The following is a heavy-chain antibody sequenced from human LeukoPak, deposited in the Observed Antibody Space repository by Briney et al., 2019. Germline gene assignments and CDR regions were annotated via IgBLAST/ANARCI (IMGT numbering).Heavy chain of an antibody. Sequence: GGSLRLSCAASGFTFGIHAMTWVRQAPGKGLQWVSAITGSGGSTYYADSVKGRFTISRDNSQNTLYLRMNGLRAEDTAVYYCATLPRGPTGYVGYGGEDYWGQGTLVTVSS. V-gene: IGHV3-23*01. CDR1: GFTFGIHA. CDR3: ATLPRGPTGYVGYGGEDY. CDR2: ITGSGGST. D-gene: IGHD5-12*01. J-gene: IGHJ4*02.